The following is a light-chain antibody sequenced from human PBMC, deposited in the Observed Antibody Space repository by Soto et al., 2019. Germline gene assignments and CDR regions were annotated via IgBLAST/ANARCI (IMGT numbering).Light chain of an antibody. CDR1: QSVSNN. CDR3: LQYNNWPPWT. CDR2: DAS. Sequence: ILMTQSPATLSVSPGERATLSCRASQSVSNNLAWYQQKPGQAPRLLIYDASTRATGIPARFSGSGSGTEFTLTISGLQSEDFAVYYCLQYNNWPPWTFGQGTTLEIK. V-gene: IGKV3-15*01. J-gene: IGKJ1*01.